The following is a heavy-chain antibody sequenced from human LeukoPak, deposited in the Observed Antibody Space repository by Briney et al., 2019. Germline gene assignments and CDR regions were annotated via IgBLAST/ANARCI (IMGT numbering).Heavy chain of an antibody. V-gene: IGHV4-38-2*02. CDR1: GYSISSGYY. CDR3: ARLQAAKNWFDP. J-gene: IGHJ5*02. Sequence: PSETLSLTCTVSGYSISSGYYWGWIRQPPGKGLEWIGSIYHSGSTYYNPSLKSRVTISIDTSKNQFSLKLSSVTAADTAVYYCARLQAAKNWFDPWGQGTLVTVSS. D-gene: IGHD2-15*01. CDR2: IYHSGST.